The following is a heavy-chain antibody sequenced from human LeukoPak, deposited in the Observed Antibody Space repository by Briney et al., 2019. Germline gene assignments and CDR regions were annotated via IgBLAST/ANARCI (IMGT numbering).Heavy chain of an antibody. V-gene: IGHV1-2*02. D-gene: IGHD6-13*01. J-gene: IGHJ6*02. CDR3: ARDSIAAAGTYALGV. CDR1: GYTFTGYY. Sequence: ASVKVSCTASGYTFTGYYMHWVRQAPGQGLEWMGWINPNSGGTNYAQKFQGRVTMTRDTSISTAYMELSRLRSDDTAVYYCARDSIAAAGTYALGVWGQGTTVTVSS. CDR2: INPNSGGT.